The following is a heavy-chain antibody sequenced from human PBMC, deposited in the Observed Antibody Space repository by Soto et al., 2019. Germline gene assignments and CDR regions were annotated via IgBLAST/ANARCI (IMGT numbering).Heavy chain of an antibody. CDR2: TYYRSKWYY. D-gene: IGHD1-26*01. J-gene: IGHJ4*01. Sequence: SQTLSLTWAITGDSVSSNSAGWSWVRQSPSRGLEWLGRTYYRSKWYYEYAVSVRGRITINPDTSKNQYSLQLNSVTPEDTAVYFCARGEQYSGRIFDCCGRLTLVTVCS. V-gene: IGHV6-1*01. CDR3: ARGEQYSGRIFDC. CDR1: GDSVSSNSAG.